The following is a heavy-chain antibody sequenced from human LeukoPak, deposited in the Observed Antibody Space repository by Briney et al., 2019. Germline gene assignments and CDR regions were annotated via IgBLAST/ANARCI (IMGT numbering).Heavy chain of an antibody. V-gene: IGHV3-15*01. J-gene: IGHJ4*02. Sequence: GGSLRLSCAASGFTFRNAWMSWVRQAPGKGLEWVGRIKSKTDGGTTDYAAPVKGRFTISRDDSKNTLYLQMNSLKTEDTAVYYCTTDLGSHYDYVWGSYRYKYYFDYWGQGTLVTVSS. D-gene: IGHD3-16*02. CDR3: TTDLGSHYDYVWGSYRYKYYFDY. CDR2: IKSKTDGGTT. CDR1: GFTFRNAW.